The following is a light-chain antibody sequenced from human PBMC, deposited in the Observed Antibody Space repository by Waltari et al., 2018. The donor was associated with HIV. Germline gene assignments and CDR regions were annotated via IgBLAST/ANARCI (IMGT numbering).Light chain of an antibody. CDR3: CSYAGSSTYV. V-gene: IGLV2-23*02. J-gene: IGLJ1*01. CDR2: EVS. CDR1: SGDVGRYNL. Sequence: QSALAQPASVSGSPGKTITLSSAGTSGDVGRYNLVSWYQQHPGKAPKVMIYEVSKRPSGVSTRFSGSKSGNTASLTISGLQAEDEADYYCCSYAGSSTYVFGSGTKVTVL.